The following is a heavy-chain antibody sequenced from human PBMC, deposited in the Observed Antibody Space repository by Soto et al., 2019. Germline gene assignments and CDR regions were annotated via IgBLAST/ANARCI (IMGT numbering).Heavy chain of an antibody. Sequence: LRLSCAASGFTFSNFVMHWVRQAPGKGLEWVAATSYDGKNKDHADSVKGRFTISRDNSKNTLYLQMNSLRHEDTAVYFCARERAIAATGIFYYWGQGTLVTVSS. D-gene: IGHD6-13*01. J-gene: IGHJ4*02. CDR1: GFTFSNFV. V-gene: IGHV3-30*04. CDR2: TSYDGKNK. CDR3: ARERAIAATGIFYY.